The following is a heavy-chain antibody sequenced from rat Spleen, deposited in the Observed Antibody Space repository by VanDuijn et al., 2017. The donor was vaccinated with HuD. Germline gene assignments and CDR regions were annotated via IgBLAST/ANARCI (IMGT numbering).Heavy chain of an antibody. CDR3: AIHGGLRNWFDS. D-gene: IGHD1-11*01. Sequence: EVQLVESGGGLMQPGRSLKLSCAASGFTFSNYDMAWVRQSPTKGLEWIASISTGADNTYYRDSVMGRFTVSRDDTNNTHYLQMDSLRSEDTATYYCAIHGGLRNWFDSWGQGTLVTVSS. CDR2: ISTGADNT. J-gene: IGHJ3*01. V-gene: IGHV5S13*01. CDR1: GFTFSNYD.